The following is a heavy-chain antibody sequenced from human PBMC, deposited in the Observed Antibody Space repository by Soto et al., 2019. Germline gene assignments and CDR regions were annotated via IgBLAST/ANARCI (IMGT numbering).Heavy chain of an antibody. J-gene: IGHJ5*02. CDR2: LSDSGST. CDR3: ARSKYYCSSTSCYDNNWLDP. V-gene: IGHV4-59*01. CDR1: GGSISGYF. Sequence: SETLSLTCAVSGGSISGYFWSCILQPPGKGLECIGYLSDSGSTDYTPSLNSRVTISVDTSKNQFSLQLSSVTAADTAVYYCARSKYYCSSTSCYDNNWLDPWGQGSLVTVSS. D-gene: IGHD2-2*01.